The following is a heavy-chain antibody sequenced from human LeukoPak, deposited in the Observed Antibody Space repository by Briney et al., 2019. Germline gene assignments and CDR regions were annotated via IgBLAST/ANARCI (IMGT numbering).Heavy chain of an antibody. D-gene: IGHD1-26*01. CDR2: IRYDGSNK. J-gene: IGHJ6*03. Sequence: GGSLRLSCAASGFTFSSYGMHWVRQAPGKGLEWVAFIRYDGSNKYYADSVKGRFTISRDNSKNTLYLQMNSLRVEDTAVYYCARDRGIVGTTGYYYMDVWGKGTTVTVSS. V-gene: IGHV3-30*02. CDR1: GFTFSSYG. CDR3: ARDRGIVGTTGYYYMDV.